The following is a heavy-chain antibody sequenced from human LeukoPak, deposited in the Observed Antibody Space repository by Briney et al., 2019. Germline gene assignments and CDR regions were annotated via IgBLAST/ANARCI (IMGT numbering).Heavy chain of an antibody. D-gene: IGHD5-18*01. V-gene: IGHV5-51*01. Sequence: GSSLKISCKASGYSFTSYWICWGRQMSGKGLEWMGIIHPGDSDTRYSPSFQGQVTISADKSISTAYLQWSSLKASDTAMYYCARQPTTLGLDYYSGMDVWGQGTTVTVSS. J-gene: IGHJ6*02. CDR3: ARQPTTLGLDYYSGMDV. CDR1: GYSFTSYW. CDR2: IHPGDSDT.